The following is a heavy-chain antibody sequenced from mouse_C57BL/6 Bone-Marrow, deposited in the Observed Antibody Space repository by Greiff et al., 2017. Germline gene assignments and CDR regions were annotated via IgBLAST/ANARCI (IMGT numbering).Heavy chain of an antibody. V-gene: IGHV2-2*01. Sequence: VMLEESGPGLVQPSQSLSITCTVSGFSLTSYGVHWVRQSPGKGLEWLGVIWSGGSTDYNAAFISRLSISKDNSKSQVFFKMNSLQADDTAIYYCARNYITTGDAMDYWGQGTSVTVSS. CDR1: GFSLTSYG. CDR3: ARNYITTGDAMDY. CDR2: IWSGGST. J-gene: IGHJ4*01. D-gene: IGHD1-2*01.